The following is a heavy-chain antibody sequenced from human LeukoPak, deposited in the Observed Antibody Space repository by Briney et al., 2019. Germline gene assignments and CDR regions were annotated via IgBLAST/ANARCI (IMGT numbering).Heavy chain of an antibody. CDR2: ISSSGSYI. CDR3: AREESSSSGYYFDY. V-gene: IGHV3-48*03. Sequence: GGSLRLSCAASGFTFSSYEMNWVRQAPGKGLEGVSYISSSGSYIYYADSVKGRFTISRDNAKNSLYLQMNSLRAEDTAVYYCAREESSSSGYYFDYWGQGTLVTVSS. J-gene: IGHJ4*02. D-gene: IGHD6-6*01. CDR1: GFTFSSYE.